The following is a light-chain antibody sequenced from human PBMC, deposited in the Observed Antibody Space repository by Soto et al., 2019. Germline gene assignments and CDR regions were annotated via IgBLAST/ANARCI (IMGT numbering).Light chain of an antibody. CDR1: QSLNRNY. V-gene: IGKV3-20*01. J-gene: IGKJ3*01. CDR3: QRYGLSPPFS. Sequence: EIVLTQSPGTLSLSPGERASLSCRASQSLNRNYVAWYQQKVGQAPRLLIYATSGKATGIPDRFRGSGSRTEFNLTIARLEPEDFAVYYCQRYGLSPPFSFGPGTKVEIK. CDR2: ATS.